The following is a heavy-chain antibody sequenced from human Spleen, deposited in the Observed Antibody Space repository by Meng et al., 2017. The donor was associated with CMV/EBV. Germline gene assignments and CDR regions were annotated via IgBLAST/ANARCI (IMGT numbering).Heavy chain of an antibody. CDR2: IIPIFGTA. D-gene: IGHD1-26*01. J-gene: IGHJ4*02. Sequence: QVQLVQSGAEVKKXXXXXKXXCKASGGTFSSYAISWVRQAPGQGLEWMGGIIPIFGTANYAQKFQGRVTITADESTSTAYMELSSLRSEDTAVYYCARDRVVGATLFDYWGQGTLVTVSS. V-gene: IGHV1-69*12. CDR3: ARDRVVGATLFDY. CDR1: GGTFSSYA.